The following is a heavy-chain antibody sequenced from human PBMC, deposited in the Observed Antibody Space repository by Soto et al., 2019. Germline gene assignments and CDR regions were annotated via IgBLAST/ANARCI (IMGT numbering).Heavy chain of an antibody. Sequence: EVQLVESGGGLVQPGGPLRLSCAASGFTFSSYWMHWVRQVSGKGLVWVSRIYSDGSSTSYADSVKGRFTISRDNAKNTLYLQMNSLRAEDTAVYYCARAMSSGSYFDYWGQGTLLTVSS. CDR1: GFTFSSYW. D-gene: IGHD1-26*01. CDR3: ARAMSSGSYFDY. CDR2: IYSDGSST. V-gene: IGHV3-74*01. J-gene: IGHJ4*02.